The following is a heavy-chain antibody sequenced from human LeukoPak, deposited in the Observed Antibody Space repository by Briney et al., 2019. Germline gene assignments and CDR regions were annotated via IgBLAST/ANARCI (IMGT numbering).Heavy chain of an antibody. CDR3: ARDTVGYCSSTSCPYGMDV. D-gene: IGHD2-2*01. Sequence: ASVKVSCKASGYTFTSYYMHWVRQAPGQGLEWMEIINPSGGSTSYAQKFQGRVTMTRDTSTSTVYMELSSLRSEDTAVYYCARDTVGYCSSTSCPYGMDVWGKGTTVTVSS. J-gene: IGHJ6*04. CDR2: INPSGGST. V-gene: IGHV1-46*01. CDR1: GYTFTSYY.